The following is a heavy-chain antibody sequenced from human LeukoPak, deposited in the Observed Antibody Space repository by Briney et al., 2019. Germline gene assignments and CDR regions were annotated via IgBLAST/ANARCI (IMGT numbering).Heavy chain of an antibody. CDR1: GFTFSDYY. CDR3: ASFYSSACYVYFQH. D-gene: IGHD3-22*01. V-gene: IGHV3-11*03. J-gene: IGHJ1*01. Sequence: GGSLRLSCAASGFTFSDYYMSWIRQAPGKGLEWVSYISTGSDYTNYADSVKGRFTISRDNAKNSLYLQMNSLRAEDTAVYYCASFYSSACYVYFQHWGQGTLVTVSS. CDR2: ISTGSDYT.